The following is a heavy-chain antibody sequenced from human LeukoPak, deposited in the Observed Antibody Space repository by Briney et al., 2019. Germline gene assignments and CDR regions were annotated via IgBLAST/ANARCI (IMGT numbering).Heavy chain of an antibody. D-gene: IGHD6-13*01. Sequence: GASVKVSCKASGYTFTSYGISWVRQAPGQGLEWMGWISAYNGNTNYAQKLQGRVTMTTDTSTSTAYMELRSLRSDDTAVYYCARRYSSSWYYYYYYYMDVWGKGTTVTVSS. J-gene: IGHJ6*03. V-gene: IGHV1-18*01. CDR2: ISAYNGNT. CDR3: ARRYSSSWYYYYYYYMDV. CDR1: GYTFTSYG.